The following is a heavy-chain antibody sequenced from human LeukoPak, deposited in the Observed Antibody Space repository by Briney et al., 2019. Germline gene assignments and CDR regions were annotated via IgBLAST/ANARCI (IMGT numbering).Heavy chain of an antibody. CDR1: GFTFSSYA. Sequence: PGGSLRLSCAASGFTFSSYAMHWVRQAPGKGLEWVAVISYDGSNKYYADSVKGRFTISRDNSKNTLYLQMNSLRAEDTAVYYCARSGFGCSGGSCYSSPLNYYFDYWGQGTLVTVSS. CDR2: ISYDGSNK. J-gene: IGHJ4*02. CDR3: ARSGFGCSGGSCYSSPLNYYFDY. D-gene: IGHD2-15*01. V-gene: IGHV3-30-3*01.